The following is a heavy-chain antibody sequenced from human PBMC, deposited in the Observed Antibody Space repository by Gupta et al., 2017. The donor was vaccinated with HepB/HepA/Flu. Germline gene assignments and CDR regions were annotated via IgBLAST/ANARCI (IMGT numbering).Heavy chain of an antibody. Sequence: EVQLVQSGAEVKKPGESLTISCKASGYTFTNYWIGWVRQMPGKGLEWMGIIYPGDSDTRYSPSFQGQVTISADKSISTAYLQWGSLKAPDTAIYYCARSLLPTFVVDYWGQGTLVTVSS. D-gene: IGHD3-3*02. CDR3: ARSLLPTFVVDY. CDR1: GYTFTNYW. V-gene: IGHV5-51*01. CDR2: IYPGDSDT. J-gene: IGHJ4*02.